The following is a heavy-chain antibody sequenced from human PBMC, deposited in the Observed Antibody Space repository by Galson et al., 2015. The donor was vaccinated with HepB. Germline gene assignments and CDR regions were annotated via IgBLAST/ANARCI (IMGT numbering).Heavy chain of an antibody. J-gene: IGHJ4*02. CDR2: ISYDGSNK. V-gene: IGHV3-30-3*01. CDR1: GFTFGDHA. CDR3: ARDSSIVVVPAAIFDY. D-gene: IGHD2-2*02. Sequence: SLRLSGAASGFTFGDHAVSWFRQAPGKGLGWVAVISYDGSNKYYADSVKGRFTISRDNSKNTLYLQMNSLRAEDTAVYYCARDSSIVVVPAAIFDYWGQGTLVTVSS.